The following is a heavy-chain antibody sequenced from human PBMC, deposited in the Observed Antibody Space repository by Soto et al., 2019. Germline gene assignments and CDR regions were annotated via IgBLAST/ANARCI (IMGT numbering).Heavy chain of an antibody. Sequence: GGSLRLSCAASGFTLSDHYMSWFRQAPGKGLEWIGYSSNSGSFTRYADSVKGRFSISRDNAKSSLYLQISSLRGDDTATYYCVKSGDNYNLLDYWGQGTPVTVSS. D-gene: IGHD1-1*01. V-gene: IGHV3-11*06. CDR3: VKSGDNYNLLDY. J-gene: IGHJ4*02. CDR1: GFTLSDHY. CDR2: SSNSGSFT.